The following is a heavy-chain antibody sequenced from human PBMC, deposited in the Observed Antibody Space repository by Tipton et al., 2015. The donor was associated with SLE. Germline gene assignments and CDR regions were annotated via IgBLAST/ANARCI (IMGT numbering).Heavy chain of an antibody. J-gene: IGHJ4*02. Sequence: TLSLTCTVSGGSISSYYWSWIRQPPGKGLEWIGSMYHSGSTYYNPSLKSRVTISLDTSKSQFSLRLSSVTAADTAVYYCATGSSSWSPFDYWGRGTLVTVSS. D-gene: IGHD6-13*01. V-gene: IGHV4-59*04. CDR1: GGSISSYY. CDR3: ATGSSSWSPFDY. CDR2: MYHSGST.